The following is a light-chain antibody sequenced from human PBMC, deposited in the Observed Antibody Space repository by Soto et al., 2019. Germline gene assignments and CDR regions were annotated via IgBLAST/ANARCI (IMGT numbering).Light chain of an antibody. CDR3: QQYGSSPPWT. CDR2: GAS. V-gene: IGKV3-20*01. CDR1: QSVSSSY. J-gene: IGKJ1*01. Sequence: EIVLKQSPGTLSLSPGERATLSCRASQSVSSSYLAWYQQKPGQATRLLIYGASSRATGIPDRFSGSGSGTDFTLTISRLEPEDCAVYYCQQYGSSPPWTFGQWTKV.